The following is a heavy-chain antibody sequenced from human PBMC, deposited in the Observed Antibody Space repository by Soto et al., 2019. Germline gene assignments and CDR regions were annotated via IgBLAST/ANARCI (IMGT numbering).Heavy chain of an antibody. J-gene: IGHJ4*02. V-gene: IGHV1-69*12. Sequence: QVQLVQSGAEVKKPGSSVKVSCKASGGTFSSYAISWVRQAPGQGLEWMGGIIPIFGTANYAQKFQGRVTITADESTSTAYMELSSLRSEDTAEYYCVRREVRLHTFDYWGQGTLVTVSS. CDR3: VRREVRLHTFDY. CDR1: GGTFSSYA. D-gene: IGHD4-4*01. CDR2: IIPIFGTA.